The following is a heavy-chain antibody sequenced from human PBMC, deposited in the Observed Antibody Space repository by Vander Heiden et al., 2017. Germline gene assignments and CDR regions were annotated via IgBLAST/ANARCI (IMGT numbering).Heavy chain of an antibody. CDR1: GFIFGDYI. D-gene: IGHD4-17*01. CDR3: AKDLTTMTPYDAFDF. J-gene: IGHJ3*01. V-gene: IGHV3-43*01. Sequence: VQLVESGGVVVQPGGSVILSCAASGFIFGDYILHWVRQAPGKGLEWVSLITWDGSSTYHADSVKGRFTISRDNGKKSLYLQMNSLRTEDTALYYCAKDLTTMTPYDAFDFWGQGTMVTVSS. CDR2: ITWDGSST.